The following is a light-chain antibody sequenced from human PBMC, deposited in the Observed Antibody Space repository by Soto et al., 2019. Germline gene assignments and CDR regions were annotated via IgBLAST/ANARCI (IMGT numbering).Light chain of an antibody. V-gene: IGKV1-12*01. CDR3: QHFANLPMT. Sequence: DIQMTQSPPSVSASVGDRVTITCRASQDVGKWLAWYQQKPGKAPTLLIHGASSLQSGVPSRFGGSGSGTDFTLTISSLQPQDIATYYCQHFANLPMTFGQGTRLEIK. CDR2: GAS. CDR1: QDVGKW. J-gene: IGKJ5*01.